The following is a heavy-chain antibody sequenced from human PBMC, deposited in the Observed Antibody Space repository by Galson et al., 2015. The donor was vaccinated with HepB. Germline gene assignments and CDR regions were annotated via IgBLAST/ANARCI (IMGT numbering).Heavy chain of an antibody. Sequence: SVKVSCKASGYTFTSYGISWVRQAPGQGLEWMGWISAYNGNTNYAQKLQGRVTMTTDTSTSTAYMELRSLRSDDTAVYYCARDAPLMEDIVVVPARYYMDVWGKGTTVTVSS. J-gene: IGHJ6*03. CDR3: ARDAPLMEDIVVVPARYYMDV. V-gene: IGHV1-18*01. CDR2: ISAYNGNT. D-gene: IGHD2-2*01. CDR1: GYTFTSYG.